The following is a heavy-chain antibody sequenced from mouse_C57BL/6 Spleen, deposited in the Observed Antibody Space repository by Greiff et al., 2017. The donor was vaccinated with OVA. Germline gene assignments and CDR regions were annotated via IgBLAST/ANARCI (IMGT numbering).Heavy chain of an antibody. CDR2: IYPSDSET. J-gene: IGHJ2*01. CDR3: ARGESYGNYFDY. D-gene: IGHD2-1*01. V-gene: IGHV1-61*01. CDR1: GYTFTSYW. Sequence: VQLQQPGAELVRPGSSVKLSCKASGYTFTSYWMDWVKQRPGQGLEWIGNIYPSDSETHYNQKFKDKATLTVDKSSSTAYMQLSSLTSEDSAVYYCARGESYGNYFDYWGQGTTLTVSS.